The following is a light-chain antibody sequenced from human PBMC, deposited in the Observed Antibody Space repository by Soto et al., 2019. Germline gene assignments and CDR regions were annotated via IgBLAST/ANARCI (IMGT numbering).Light chain of an antibody. CDR3: HQLNNYPLT. J-gene: IGKJ4*01. CDR2: AAS. V-gene: IGKV1-9*01. Sequence: DVQLTQSPSFVSASVGDRVSIACRASQGIGSYLAWYQQKPGKAPNLLIYAASTLQSGVPSRFSGSGSGTDFTLTISSLQPEDFATYYCHQLNNYPLTFGGGTKVDI. CDR1: QGIGSY.